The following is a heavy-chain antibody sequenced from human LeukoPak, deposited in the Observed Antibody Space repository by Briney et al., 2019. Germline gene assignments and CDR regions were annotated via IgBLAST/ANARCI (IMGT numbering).Heavy chain of an antibody. CDR3: ARNQDSSWYYYYMDV. V-gene: IGHV3-23*01. CDR1: GFTFNNYA. D-gene: IGHD6-13*01. J-gene: IGHJ6*03. CDR2: ITGSGGST. Sequence: GSLRLSCAASGFTFNNYAMSWVRQAPGKGLEWVSTITGSGGSTYSADSVKGRLTISRDNSKNTLYLQMNSLRADDTALYYCARNQDSSWYYYYMDVWGKGTTVTVSS.